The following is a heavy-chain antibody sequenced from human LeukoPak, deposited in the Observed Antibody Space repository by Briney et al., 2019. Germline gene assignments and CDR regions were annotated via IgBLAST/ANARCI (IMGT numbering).Heavy chain of an antibody. Sequence: PGGSLRLSCAASGFSFNMYSMNWVRHAPGKGPGWVSYISSNSDSTYYADSVKGRFTISRDNAKNSLYLQMNSLRDEDTALYYCARDGDRGDGFSVWGQGTTVTVSS. V-gene: IGHV3-48*02. CDR1: GFSFNMYS. D-gene: IGHD3-10*01. J-gene: IGHJ6*02. CDR2: ISSNSDST. CDR3: ARDGDRGDGFSV.